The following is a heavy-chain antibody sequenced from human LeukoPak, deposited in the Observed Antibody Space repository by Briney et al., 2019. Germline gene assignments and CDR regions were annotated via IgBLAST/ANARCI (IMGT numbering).Heavy chain of an antibody. D-gene: IGHD5-18*01. CDR1: GGSFSGYS. V-gene: IGHV4-34*01. J-gene: IGHJ4*02. CDR3: ARDLRGYSPFDY. Sequence: ASETLSLTCAAYGGSFSGYSWSWIRQPPGKGLEWIGEITHSGSANYNPSLKSRVTMSLDTSKNQFSLNLRSVTAADTAVYYCARDLRGYSPFDYWGQGTLVTVSS. CDR2: ITHSGSA.